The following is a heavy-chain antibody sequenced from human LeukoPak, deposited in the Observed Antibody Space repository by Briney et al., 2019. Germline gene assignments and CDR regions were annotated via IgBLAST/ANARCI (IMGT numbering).Heavy chain of an antibody. CDR3: AKGTGSGTYTPYYFDY. CDR2: ISGSGGST. J-gene: IGHJ4*02. V-gene: IGHV3-23*01. D-gene: IGHD3-10*01. CDR1: GFTVTSNH. Sequence: PGGSLRLSCAASGFTVTSNHMTWVRQAPGKGLEWVSVISGSGGSTYYADSVKGRFTISRDNSKNTLCLYMNSLRAEDTAVYYCAKGTGSGTYTPYYFDYWGQGTLVTVSS.